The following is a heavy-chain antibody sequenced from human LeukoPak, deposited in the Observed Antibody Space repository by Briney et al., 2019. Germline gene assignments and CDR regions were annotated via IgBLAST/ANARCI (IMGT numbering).Heavy chain of an antibody. V-gene: IGHV4-59*01. Sequence: SETLSLTCAVYGGSFSGYYWSWIRQPPGKGLEWIGYIFYTGNSRYNPSLKSRVTISVETSKNQFSLKLTPVTAADTAVYYCARVGNYDDWFDPWGQGTLVTVSS. CDR1: GGSFSGYY. J-gene: IGHJ5*02. CDR2: IFYTGNS. CDR3: ARVGNYDDWFDP. D-gene: IGHD3-3*01.